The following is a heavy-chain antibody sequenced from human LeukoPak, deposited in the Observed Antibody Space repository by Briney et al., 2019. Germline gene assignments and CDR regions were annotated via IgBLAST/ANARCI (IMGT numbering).Heavy chain of an antibody. CDR3: ARRSGLGGSGYYFDY. Sequence: GESLKISCKGSGYSFTNYWIGWVRQMPGKGLEWMGIIYPGDSDTRYRPSFQAQVTISVDKSITTAYLQWSSLQAPDTAMYYCARRSGLGGSGYYFDYWGQGTLVTVSS. CDR1: GYSFTNYW. CDR2: IYPGDSDT. D-gene: IGHD3-22*01. J-gene: IGHJ4*02. V-gene: IGHV5-51*01.